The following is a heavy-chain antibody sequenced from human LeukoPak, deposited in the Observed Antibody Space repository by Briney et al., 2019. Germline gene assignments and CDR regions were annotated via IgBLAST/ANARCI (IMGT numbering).Heavy chain of an antibody. CDR3: ARVYDYVWGSYRYTVYGAFDI. J-gene: IGHJ3*02. D-gene: IGHD3-16*02. CDR1: GYTFTSYG. V-gene: IGHV1-18*01. Sequence: ASVKGSCKASGYTFTSYGISWVRQAPGQGLEWMGWISAYNGNTNYAQKLQGRVTMTTDTSTSTAYMELRSLRSDDTAVYYCARVYDYVWGSYRYTVYGAFDIWGQGTMVTVSS. CDR2: ISAYNGNT.